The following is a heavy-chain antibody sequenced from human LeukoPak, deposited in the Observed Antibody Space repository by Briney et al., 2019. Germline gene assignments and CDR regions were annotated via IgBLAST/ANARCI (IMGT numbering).Heavy chain of an antibody. CDR2: INHSGST. J-gene: IGHJ4*02. V-gene: IGHV4-34*01. D-gene: IGHD3-10*01. CDR1: GGSFSGYY. Sequence: SETLPLTCAVYGGSFSGYYWSWIRQPPGKGLEWIGEINHSGSTNYNPSLKSRVTISVDTSKNQFSLKLSSVTAADTAVYYCARAAGMVRGVIITPNAPFDYWGQGTLVTVSS. CDR3: ARAAGMVRGVIITPNAPFDY.